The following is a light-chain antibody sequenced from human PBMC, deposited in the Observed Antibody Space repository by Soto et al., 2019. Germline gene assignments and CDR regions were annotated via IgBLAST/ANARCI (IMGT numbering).Light chain of an antibody. CDR3: QQYGSSSPCT. CDR2: KAS. CDR1: QSISSW. Sequence: DIQMTQSPSTLSASVGDRVTITCRASQSISSWLAWYQQKPGRAPKLLIYKASSLETGVPAGFSGSRSGTEFSLIISSLQPDDFASYYCQQYGSSSPCTFGQGTKVEIK. J-gene: IGKJ1*01. V-gene: IGKV1-5*03.